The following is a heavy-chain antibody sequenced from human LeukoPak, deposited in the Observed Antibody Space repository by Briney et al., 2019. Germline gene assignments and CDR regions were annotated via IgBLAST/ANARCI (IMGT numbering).Heavy chain of an antibody. V-gene: IGHV3-21*01. J-gene: IGHJ3*02. CDR1: GFTFSSYS. Sequence: PGGSLRLSCAASGFTFSSYSMNWVRQAPGKGLEWVSSISSSSSYIYYADSLKGRFTISRDNAKNSLYLQMNSLRAEDTAVYYCTRDLNGYSYSSAFDIWGQGTMVTVSS. CDR2: ISSSSSYI. CDR3: TRDLNGYSYSSAFDI. D-gene: IGHD5-18*01.